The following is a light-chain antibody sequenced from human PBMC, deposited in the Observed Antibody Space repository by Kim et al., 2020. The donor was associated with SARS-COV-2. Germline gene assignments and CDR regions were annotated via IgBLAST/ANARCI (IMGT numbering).Light chain of an antibody. CDR1: SLRDYY. CDR3: NSRDSSGNHYV. CDR2: GKN. Sequence: SSELTQDPAVSVALGQTVRITCQGDSLRDYYASWYQQKPGQAPVLVTYGKNNRHSGIPERFSGSNSENTASLTITGAQAEDEADYYCNSRDSSGNHYVFG. V-gene: IGLV3-19*01. J-gene: IGLJ7*01.